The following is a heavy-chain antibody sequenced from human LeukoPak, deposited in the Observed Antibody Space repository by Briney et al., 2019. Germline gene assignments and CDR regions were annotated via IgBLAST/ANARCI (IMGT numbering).Heavy chain of an antibody. J-gene: IGHJ4*02. CDR3: AREIGYCSSTSCYRNFDY. Sequence: GGSLRLSCAASGFTVSNKYMSWVRQAPGKGLEWVSSISSSSSYIYYADSVKGRFTISRDNAKNSLYLQMNSLRAEDTAVYYCAREIGYCSSTSCYRNFDYWGQGTLVTVSS. D-gene: IGHD2-2*01. CDR2: ISSSSSYI. V-gene: IGHV3-21*01. CDR1: GFTVSNKY.